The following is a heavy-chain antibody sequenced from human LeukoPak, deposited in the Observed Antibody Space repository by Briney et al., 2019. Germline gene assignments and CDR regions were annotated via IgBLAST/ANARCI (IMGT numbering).Heavy chain of an antibody. Sequence: SETLSLTCTVSGGSISSYYWSWIRQPPGKGLEWIGYIYYSGSTNYNPSLKSRVTISVDTSKNQFSLKLSSVTAADTAVYYCARARNYYYYMDVWGKGTTVTVSS. V-gene: IGHV4-59*01. CDR2: IYYSGST. CDR1: GGSISSYY. CDR3: ARARNYYYYMDV. J-gene: IGHJ6*03.